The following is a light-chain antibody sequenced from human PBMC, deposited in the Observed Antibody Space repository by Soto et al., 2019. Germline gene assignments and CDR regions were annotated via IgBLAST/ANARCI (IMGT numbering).Light chain of an antibody. V-gene: IGKV1-9*01. Sequence: DIQVTQSPSFLSASVGDRVTITCRASQGISGYLAWYQQKPGKAPNLLIYATFTFQTGVPSRFSGSGPGAEFTLTISSLQPEDFATYYCQQRFTFGPGTTVDIK. CDR1: QGISGY. CDR3: QQRFT. CDR2: ATF. J-gene: IGKJ3*01.